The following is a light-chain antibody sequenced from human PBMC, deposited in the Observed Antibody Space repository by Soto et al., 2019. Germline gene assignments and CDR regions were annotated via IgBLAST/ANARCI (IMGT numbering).Light chain of an antibody. CDR3: QDYVRSPIT. J-gene: IGKJ5*01. CDR1: QSVTSNY. V-gene: IGKV3-20*01. CDR2: GAF. Sequence: EIVLTQSPGTLSLSPGERATLPCRASQSVTSNYLAWYQQRPGQAPRLLIYGAFNRASGIPDRFSASGSGTDFTLTISRLEPEDFAVYYCQDYVRSPITFGPGTRLEIK.